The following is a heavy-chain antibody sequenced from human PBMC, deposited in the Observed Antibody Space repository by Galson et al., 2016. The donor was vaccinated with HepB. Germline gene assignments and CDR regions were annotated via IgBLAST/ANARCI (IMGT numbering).Heavy chain of an antibody. J-gene: IGHJ6*04. CDR1: GYTFTSYG. V-gene: IGHV1-18*01. CDR2: ISAYNGKT. D-gene: IGHD3-10*01. Sequence: GYTFTSYGISWVRQAPGQGLEWMGWISAYNGKTDYAQKLQGRVTMTTDTFTRTAYMELRSLRSDDTAVYYCARDQYDLYGSGSYPRGMDVWGKGTTVTVSS. CDR3: ARDQYDLYGSGSYPRGMDV.